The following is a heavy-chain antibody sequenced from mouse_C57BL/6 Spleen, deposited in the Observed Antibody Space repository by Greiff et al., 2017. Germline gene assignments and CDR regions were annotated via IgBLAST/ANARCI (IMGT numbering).Heavy chain of an antibody. CDR2: ISYDGSN. V-gene: IGHV3-6*01. CDR1: GYSITSGYY. J-gene: IGHJ1*03. Sequence: EVQLQESGPGLVKPSQSLSLTCSVTGYSITSGYYWNWIRQFPGNKLEWMGYISYDGSNNYNPSLKNRISITRDTSKNQFFLKLNSVTTEDTATYYCAREGSSGSDVWGTGTTVTVSS. D-gene: IGHD1-1*01. CDR3: AREGSSGSDV.